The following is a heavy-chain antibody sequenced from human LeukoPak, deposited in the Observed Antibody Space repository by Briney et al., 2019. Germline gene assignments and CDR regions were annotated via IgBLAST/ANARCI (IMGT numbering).Heavy chain of an antibody. J-gene: IGHJ5*02. D-gene: IGHD3-22*01. CDR2: IYPGDSDT. Sequence: PGESLKISCKGSGYSFTSYWIGWVRQMPGKGLEWMGIIYPGDSDTRYSPSFQGQVTISADKSISTAYLQWSSLKASDTAMYYCARQGFKWLTSLWFDPWGQGTLVTVSS. CDR1: GYSFTSYW. V-gene: IGHV5-51*01. CDR3: ARQGFKWLTSLWFDP.